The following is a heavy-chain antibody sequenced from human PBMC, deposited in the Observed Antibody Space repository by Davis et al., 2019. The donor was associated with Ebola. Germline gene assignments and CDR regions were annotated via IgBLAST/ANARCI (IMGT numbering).Heavy chain of an antibody. CDR1: GFSFSGYT. J-gene: IGHJ3*02. Sequence: GESLKISCAASGFSFSGYTMNWVRQAPGKGLEWVSYISSGSTYIYYADSVKGRYTISRDDAKNSLYLQMNSLRAEDTAIYYCVRVSRNIATGWYRFDAFDIWGQGTLVTVSS. CDR2: ISSGSTYI. CDR3: VRVSRNIATGWYRFDAFDI. D-gene: IGHD6-19*01. V-gene: IGHV3-21*01.